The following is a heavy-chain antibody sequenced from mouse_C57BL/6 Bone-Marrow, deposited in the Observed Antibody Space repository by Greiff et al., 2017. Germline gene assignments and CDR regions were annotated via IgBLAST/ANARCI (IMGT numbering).Heavy chain of an antibody. Sequence: QVQLQPGAELVRPGSSVKLSCKASGYTFTSYWMHWVKQRPIQGLEWIGNIDPSDSETHYNQKFKDKATLTVDKSSSTAYMQLSSLTSEDSAVYYCARVGYDVGFAYWGQGTLVTVSA. CDR1: GYTFTSYW. CDR2: IDPSDSET. CDR3: ARVGYDVGFAY. D-gene: IGHD2-2*01. J-gene: IGHJ3*01. V-gene: IGHV1-52*01.